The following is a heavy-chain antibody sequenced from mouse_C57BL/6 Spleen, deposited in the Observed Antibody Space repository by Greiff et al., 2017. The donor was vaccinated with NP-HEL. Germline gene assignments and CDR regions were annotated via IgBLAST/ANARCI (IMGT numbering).Heavy chain of an antibody. CDR1: GFTFSDYG. J-gene: IGHJ4*01. CDR3: ARSDYGSSLYAMDY. D-gene: IGHD1-1*01. Sequence: EVQVVESGGGLVKPGGSLKLSCAASGFTFSDYGMHWVRQAPEKGLEWVAYISSGSSTIYYADTVKGRFTISRDNAKNTLFLQMTSLRSEDTAMYYCARSDYGSSLYAMDYWGQGTSVTVSS. V-gene: IGHV5-17*01. CDR2: ISSGSSTI.